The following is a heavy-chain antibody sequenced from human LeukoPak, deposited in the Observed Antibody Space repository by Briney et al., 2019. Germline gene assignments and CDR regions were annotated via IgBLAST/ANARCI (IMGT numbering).Heavy chain of an antibody. D-gene: IGHD3-16*02. CDR1: GFTFSSYA. CDR2: ISGSGGST. J-gene: IGHJ4*02. CDR3: AKVGLWDNYVWGSYQAY. Sequence: GGSLRLSCAASGFTFSSYAMSWVRQAPGKGLEWVSAISGSGGSTFYADSVKGRFTISRDNSKNTLYLQMNSLSAGDTAVYFCAKVGLWDNYVWGSYQAYLGQGTLVTVSS. V-gene: IGHV3-23*01.